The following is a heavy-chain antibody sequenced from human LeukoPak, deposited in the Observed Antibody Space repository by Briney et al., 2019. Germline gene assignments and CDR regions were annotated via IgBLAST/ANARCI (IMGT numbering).Heavy chain of an antibody. CDR2: ILYDGSNK. Sequence: GSLRLSCSASGFTFSSYGMNWVRQAPGKGLVGVVVILYDGSNKYYADSVKGRFTISRDNSKNTLYLQMNSLRAEDTAVYYCAKVLRGYSYGQGPFDYWGQGTLVTVSS. CDR1: GFTFSSYG. J-gene: IGHJ4*02. D-gene: IGHD5-18*01. CDR3: AKVLRGYSYGQGPFDY. V-gene: IGHV3-33*06.